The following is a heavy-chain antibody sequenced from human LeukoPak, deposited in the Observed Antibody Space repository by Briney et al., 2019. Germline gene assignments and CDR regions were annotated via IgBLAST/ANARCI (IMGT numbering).Heavy chain of an antibody. CDR1: GGSISSSSYY. D-gene: IGHD5-12*01. V-gene: IGHV4-39*07. J-gene: IGHJ4*02. Sequence: SETLSLTCTVSGGSISSSSYYWGWIRQPPGKGLEWIGSIYYSGSTYYNPSLKSRVTISVDTSKNQFSLKLSSVTAADTAVYYCARVSGYDWESFYDYWGQGSLVTVSS. CDR3: ARVSGYDWESFYDY. CDR2: IYYSGST.